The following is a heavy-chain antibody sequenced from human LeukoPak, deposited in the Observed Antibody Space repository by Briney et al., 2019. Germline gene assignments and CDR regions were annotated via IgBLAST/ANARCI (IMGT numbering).Heavy chain of an antibody. J-gene: IGHJ4*02. CDR2: IYHSGST. Sequence: SETLSLTCAVSGYSISSGYYWGWIRQPPGKGLEWIGGIYHSGSTYYNPSLKSRVTISVDTSKNQFSLKLSSVTAADTAVYYCARHIYCSSTSCYFEYYFDYWGQGTLVTVSS. V-gene: IGHV4-38-2*01. CDR1: GYSISSGYY. D-gene: IGHD2-2*01. CDR3: ARHIYCSSTSCYFEYYFDY.